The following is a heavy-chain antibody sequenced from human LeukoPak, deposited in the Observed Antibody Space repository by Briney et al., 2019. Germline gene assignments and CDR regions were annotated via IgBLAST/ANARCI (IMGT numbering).Heavy chain of an antibody. J-gene: IGHJ4*02. CDR2: INHRGST. Sequence: PSETLSLTCAVYGGSFSGYYWSWIRQPPGKGLEWIGEINHRGSTNYNPSLKSRVTISVDTSKTQFSLKLSSVTAADTAVYYCARLRAAAADYWGQGTLVTVSS. CDR3: ARLRAAAADY. CDR1: GGSFSGYY. D-gene: IGHD6-13*01. V-gene: IGHV4-34*01.